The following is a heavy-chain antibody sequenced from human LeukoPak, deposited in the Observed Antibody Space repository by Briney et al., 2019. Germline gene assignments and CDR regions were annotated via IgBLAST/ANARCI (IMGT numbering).Heavy chain of an antibody. Sequence: GGSLRLSCAASGFTFSNYGIHWVRQAPGKGLEWVAIIWSDGSNKYYADSVKGRFTISRDNSKNTLYLQMNSLRAEDTAVYYCARALFVGAFYGMDVWGQGTTVTVSS. CDR3: ARALFVGAFYGMDV. CDR1: GFTFSNYG. V-gene: IGHV3-33*01. D-gene: IGHD1-26*01. CDR2: IWSDGSNK. J-gene: IGHJ6*02.